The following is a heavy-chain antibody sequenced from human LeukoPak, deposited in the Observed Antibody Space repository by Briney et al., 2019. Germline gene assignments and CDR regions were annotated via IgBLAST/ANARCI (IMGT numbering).Heavy chain of an antibody. J-gene: IGHJ4*02. CDR1: GFTVSSNY. V-gene: IGHV3-53*01. CDR2: IYSGGST. CDR3: ASRNPVGYCSGGSCGRGLTDY. D-gene: IGHD2-15*01. Sequence: PGGSLRLSCAASGFTVSSNYMSWVRQAPGKGLEWVSVIYSGGSTYYADSVKGRFTISRDNSKNTLYLQMNSLRAKDTAVYYCASRNPVGYCSGGSCGRGLTDYWGQGTLVTVSS.